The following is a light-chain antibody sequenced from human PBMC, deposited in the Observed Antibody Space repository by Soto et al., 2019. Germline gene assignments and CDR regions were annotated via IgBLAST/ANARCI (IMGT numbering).Light chain of an antibody. CDR3: CSYAGNYTYV. CDR1: SSDVGNYNL. V-gene: IGLV2-23*02. CDR2: EVG. J-gene: IGLJ1*01. Sequence: QSVLTQPASVSGSPGQSITISCTGTSSDVGNYNLVSWYQHHPGKAPKLMIYEVGKRPSGVSNRFSGSRSDNTASLTISGLQAEDEADYYCCSYAGNYTYVFGTGTKVTVL.